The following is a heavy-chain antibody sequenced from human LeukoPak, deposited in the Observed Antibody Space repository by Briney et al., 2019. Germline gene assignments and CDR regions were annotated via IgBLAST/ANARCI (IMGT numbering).Heavy chain of an antibody. CDR3: ARHYTSAWFWLF. J-gene: IGHJ4*02. CDR2: INHSGST. D-gene: IGHD6-19*01. Sequence: SETLSLTCAVYSGSFSGYYWSWIRQPPGKGLEWIGEINHSGSTNYTPSLKGRVTISVDTSKNQFSLKLSSVTATDTAVYYCARHYTSAWFWLFWGQGTLVTVSS. V-gene: IGHV4-34*01. CDR1: SGSFSGYY.